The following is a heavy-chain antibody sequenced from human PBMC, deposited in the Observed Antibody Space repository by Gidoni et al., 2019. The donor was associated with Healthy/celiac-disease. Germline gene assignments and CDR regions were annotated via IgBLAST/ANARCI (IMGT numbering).Heavy chain of an antibody. CDR1: GFTFSSSG. D-gene: IGHD2-15*01. V-gene: IGHV3-30*18. Sequence: QVQLVESGGGVVQPGRSLRLSCAASGFTFSSSGMHWVRQAPGKGLEWVAVISYDGSNKYYADSVKGRFTISRDNSKNTLYLQMNSLRAEDTAVYYCAKAVVAATHPYYYGMDVWGQGTTVTVSS. CDR3: AKAVVAATHPYYYGMDV. CDR2: ISYDGSNK. J-gene: IGHJ6*02.